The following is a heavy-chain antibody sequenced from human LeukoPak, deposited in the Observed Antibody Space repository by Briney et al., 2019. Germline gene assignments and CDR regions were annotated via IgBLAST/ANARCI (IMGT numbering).Heavy chain of an antibody. V-gene: IGHV3-30*18. CDR1: GFIFNSYG. J-gene: IGHJ6*03. CDR2: ISYDGSNK. D-gene: IGHD6-13*01. CDR3: AKDRKNAVAAWDYMDV. Sequence: GGSLRLSCAASGFIFNSYGMHWVRQAPGKGLEWVAVISYDGSNKYYADSVKGRFTISRDNSKNTLYLQMNSLRAEDTAVYYCAKDRKNAVAAWDYMDVWGKGTTVTVSS.